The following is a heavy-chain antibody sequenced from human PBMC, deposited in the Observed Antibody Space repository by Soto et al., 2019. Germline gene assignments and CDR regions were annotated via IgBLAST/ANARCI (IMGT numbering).Heavy chain of an antibody. V-gene: IGHV3-74*01. J-gene: IGHJ1*01. CDR3: AIQDCTNDVCLEAAVTVGGALES. CDR1: GFTFSNFW. Sequence: EVQLVQSGGGLAQPGKSLRLSCAASGFTFSNFWMHWVRQVPGKGPVWVADIGSDGSTAYFADSVKGRFTISRDNAKDTLYLQMDSLRAEDTAVYYCAIQDCTNDVCLEAAVTVGGALESWGQGTLVTVSS. CDR2: IGSDGSTA. D-gene: IGHD2-8*01.